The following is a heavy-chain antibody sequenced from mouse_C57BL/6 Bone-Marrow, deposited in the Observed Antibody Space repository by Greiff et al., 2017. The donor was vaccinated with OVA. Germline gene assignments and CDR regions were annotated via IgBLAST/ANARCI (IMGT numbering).Heavy chain of an antibody. CDR3: VRQRDDGYYWYFDV. CDR1: GFSFNTYA. D-gene: IGHD2-3*01. V-gene: IGHV10-1*01. Sequence: EVQLVESGGGLVQPKGSLKLSCAASGFSFNTYAMNWVRQAPGKGLEWVARIRSKSNNYATYYADSVKDRFTISRDDSESMLYLQMNNLKTEDTAMYYCVRQRDDGYYWYFDVWGTGTTVTVSS. CDR2: IRSKSNNYAT. J-gene: IGHJ1*03.